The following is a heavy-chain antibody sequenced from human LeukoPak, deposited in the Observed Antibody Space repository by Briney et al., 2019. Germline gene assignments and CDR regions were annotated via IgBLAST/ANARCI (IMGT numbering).Heavy chain of an antibody. Sequence: SETLSLTCTVSGGSISSYYWSWIRQPAGKGLEWIGRIYTSGSTNYNPSLKSRVTMSVDTSKNQFSLKLSSVTAADTAVYYCARDDGYSSSWYPPALRYWGQGTLVTVSS. V-gene: IGHV4-4*07. J-gene: IGHJ4*02. CDR1: GGSISSYY. D-gene: IGHD6-13*01. CDR2: IYTSGST. CDR3: ARDDGYSSSWYPPALRY.